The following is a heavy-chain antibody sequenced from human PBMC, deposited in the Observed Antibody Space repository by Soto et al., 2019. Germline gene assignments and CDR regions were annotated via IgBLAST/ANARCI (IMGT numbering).Heavy chain of an antibody. CDR3: ARRDTSGFLRYFDN. V-gene: IGHV1-69*06. Sequence: SVEVSCKSSGGTFSSFINYPINWVRQAPGQGLEWMGGIVPNVGTVNYAQKFRGKVTITADKSTGTAYMELSSLRSEDTALYYWARRDTSGFLRYFDNCGQRTQVTVAS. CDR2: IVPNVGTV. J-gene: IGHJ4*02. CDR1: GGTFSSFINYP. D-gene: IGHD3-3*01.